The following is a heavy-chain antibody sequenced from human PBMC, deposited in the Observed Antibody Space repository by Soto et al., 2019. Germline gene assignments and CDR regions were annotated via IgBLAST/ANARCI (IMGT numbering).Heavy chain of an antibody. Sequence: QVQLVPSGAEVKKPGASVKVSCKASGYTFTGYYMHWVRQAPGQGLEWMGWINPNSGGTHYAQKFQGRVTMTRDTSIITDYMALSRLSSDDTAVYYGARDPGELQNRPDYWGQGTLVTVSS. CDR2: INPNSGGT. CDR3: ARDPGELQNRPDY. D-gene: IGHD1-1*01. V-gene: IGHV1-2*02. J-gene: IGHJ4*02. CDR1: GYTFTGYY.